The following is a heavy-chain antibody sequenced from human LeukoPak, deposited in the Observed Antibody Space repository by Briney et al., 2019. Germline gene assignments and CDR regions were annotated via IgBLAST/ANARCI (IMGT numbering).Heavy chain of an antibody. Sequence: SETLSLTCAVYGGSFSGYYWSWIRQPPGKGLEWIGEINHSGSTNYNPSLKSRVTISVDTSKNQFSLKLNSVTAADTAVYYCARAVYSPPYFDYWGQGTLVTVSS. CDR1: GGSFSGYY. J-gene: IGHJ4*02. CDR2: INHSGST. V-gene: IGHV4-34*01. D-gene: IGHD2-21*01. CDR3: ARAVYSPPYFDY.